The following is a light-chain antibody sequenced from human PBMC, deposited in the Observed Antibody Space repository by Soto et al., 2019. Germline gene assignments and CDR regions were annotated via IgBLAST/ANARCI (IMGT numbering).Light chain of an antibody. Sequence: NFMLTQPHSVSESPGKTVTISCTRSSGSIASNYVQWYQQRPGSAPTTVIYEDNQRPSGVPDRFSGSIDSSSNSASLTISGLKAEDEADYSCQSYDSSSQVVFGGGTKLTVL. CDR1: SGSIASNY. CDR2: EDN. J-gene: IGLJ2*01. V-gene: IGLV6-57*03. CDR3: QSYDSSSQVV.